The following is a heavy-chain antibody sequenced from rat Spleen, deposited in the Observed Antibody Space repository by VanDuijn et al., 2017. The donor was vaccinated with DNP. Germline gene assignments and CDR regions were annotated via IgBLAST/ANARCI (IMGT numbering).Heavy chain of an antibody. J-gene: IGHJ2*01. CDR2: ISSGGST. CDR3: TRDDIGTTRFDY. D-gene: IGHD1-5*01. Sequence: QVQLKESGPGLVQPSQTLSLTCTVSGFSLTSYGVSWVRPPPGKGLEWIAAISSGGSTYYNSALKSRLSISRDTSKSQVFLKMNSLQTEDTAIYFCTRDDIGTTRFDYWGQGVMVTVSS. CDR1: GFSLTSYG. V-gene: IGHV2S12*01.